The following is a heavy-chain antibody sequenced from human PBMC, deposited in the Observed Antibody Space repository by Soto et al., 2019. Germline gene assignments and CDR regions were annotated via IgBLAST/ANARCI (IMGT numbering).Heavy chain of an antibody. Sequence: PGGSLRLSCAASGFTFSSYSMNWVRQAPGKGLEWVSSISSSSSYIYYADSVKGRFTISRDNAKNSLYLQMNSLRAEDTAVYYCARDGVYCSSTSCYEGPNWFDPWGQGTLVTVSS. J-gene: IGHJ5*02. CDR3: ARDGVYCSSTSCYEGPNWFDP. V-gene: IGHV3-21*01. CDR2: ISSSSSYI. D-gene: IGHD2-2*01. CDR1: GFTFSSYS.